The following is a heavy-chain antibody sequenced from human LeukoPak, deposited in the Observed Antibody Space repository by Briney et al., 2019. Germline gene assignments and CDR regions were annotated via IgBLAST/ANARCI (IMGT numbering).Heavy chain of an antibody. D-gene: IGHD3-22*01. J-gene: IGHJ4*02. Sequence: GGSLRLSCAASGFTFNNYAMTWVRQAPGKGLEWVSSISGSGSSTYFADSVKGRFTISRDNSKNTLFLQMNGLTAEDTAVYYCAKEPYDRGGYYFEYWGQGTLVTVSS. CDR3: AKEPYDRGGYYFEY. CDR2: ISGSGSST. CDR1: GFTFNNYA. V-gene: IGHV3-23*01.